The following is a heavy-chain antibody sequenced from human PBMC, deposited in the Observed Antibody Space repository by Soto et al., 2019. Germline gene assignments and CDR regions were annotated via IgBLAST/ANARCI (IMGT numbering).Heavy chain of an antibody. CDR3: ARDLHPY. D-gene: IGHD4-4*01. V-gene: IGHV3-21*01. J-gene: IGHJ4*02. CDR1: GFTFSSYS. Sequence: GGSLRLSCAASGFTFSSYSMNWVRQAPGKGLEWVSSISSSSSYIYYAESVKGRFTISRDNAKNSLYLQMNSLRAEDTAVYYCARDLHPYWGQGTLVTVSS. CDR2: ISSSSSYI.